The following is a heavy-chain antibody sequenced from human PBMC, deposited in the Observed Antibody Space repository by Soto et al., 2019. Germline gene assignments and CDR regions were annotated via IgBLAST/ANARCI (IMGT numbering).Heavy chain of an antibody. CDR2: IYYSGST. CDR3: ARESSYCSSTSCSNYFDY. Sequence: SETLSLTCTVSGGSISSYYWSWIRQPPGKGLEWIGYIYYSGSTNYNPSLKSRVTISVDTSKNQFSLKLSSVTAADTAVYYCARESSYCSSTSCSNYFDYWGQGTLVTVSS. J-gene: IGHJ4*02. CDR1: GGSISSYY. V-gene: IGHV4-59*01. D-gene: IGHD2-2*01.